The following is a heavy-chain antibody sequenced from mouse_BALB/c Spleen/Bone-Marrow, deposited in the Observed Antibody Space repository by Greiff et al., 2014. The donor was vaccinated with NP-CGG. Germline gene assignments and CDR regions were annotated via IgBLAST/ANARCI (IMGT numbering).Heavy chain of an antibody. D-gene: IGHD2-4*01. J-gene: IGHJ3*01. V-gene: IGHV5-2*01. CDR3: ARRGDYDWFAY. CDR2: INSDGGST. Sequence: DVHLVESGGGLVQPGESLKLSCESNKYEFPSHDMSWVRKTPEKRLELVAAINSDGGSTYYPDTMERRFIISRDNTKKTLYLQMSSLRSEDTALYYCARRGDYDWFAYWGQGTQVTVSA. CDR1: KYEFPSHD.